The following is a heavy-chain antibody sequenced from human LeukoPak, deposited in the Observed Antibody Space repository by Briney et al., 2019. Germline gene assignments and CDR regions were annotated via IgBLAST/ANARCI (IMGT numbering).Heavy chain of an antibody. CDR3: ARDYKGGYDFWSGYYADYYFDY. CDR1: GSTFSSYA. Sequence: SVKVSCKASGSTFSSYAISWVRQAPGQGLEWMGGIIPIFGTANYAQKFQGRVTITADESTSTAYMELSSLRSDDTAVYYCARDYKGGYDFWSGYYADYYFDYWGQGTLVTVSS. CDR2: IIPIFGTA. J-gene: IGHJ4*02. D-gene: IGHD3-3*01. V-gene: IGHV1-69*13.